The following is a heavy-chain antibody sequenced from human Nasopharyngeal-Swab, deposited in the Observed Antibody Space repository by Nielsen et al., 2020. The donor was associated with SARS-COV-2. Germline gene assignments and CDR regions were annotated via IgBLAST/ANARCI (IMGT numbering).Heavy chain of an antibody. D-gene: IGHD1-1*01. CDR2: IIPIFGTA. CDR3: ARGFWGRTTGTTRYDAFDI. V-gene: IGHV1-69*01. Sequence: WVRQAPGQGLEWMGGIIPIFGTANYAQKFQGRVTITADESTSTAYMELSSLRSEDTAVYYCARGFWGRTTGTTRYDAFDIWDQGTMVTVSS. J-gene: IGHJ3*02.